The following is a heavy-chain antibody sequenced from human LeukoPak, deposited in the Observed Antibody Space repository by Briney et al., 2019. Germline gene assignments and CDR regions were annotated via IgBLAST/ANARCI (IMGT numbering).Heavy chain of an antibody. CDR1: GGSFSGYY. D-gene: IGHD4-17*01. CDR3: ARDDYGDYVWHY. Sequence: SETLSLTCAVYGGSFSGYYWSWIRQPPGKGLEWIGEINHSGSTNYNPSLKSRVTISVDTSKNQFSLKLSSVAAADTAVYYCARDDYGDYVWHYWGQGTLVTVSS. V-gene: IGHV4-34*01. J-gene: IGHJ4*02. CDR2: INHSGST.